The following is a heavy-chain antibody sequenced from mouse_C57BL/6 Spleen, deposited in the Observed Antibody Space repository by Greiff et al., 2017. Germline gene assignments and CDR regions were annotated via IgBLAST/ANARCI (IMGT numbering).Heavy chain of an antibody. V-gene: IGHV1-50*01. CDR2: IDPSDSYT. D-gene: IGHD1-1*01. Sequence: VQLQQPGAELVKPGASAKLSCKASGYTFTSYWMQWVKQRPGQGLEWIGEIDPSDSYTNYNQKFKGKATLTVDTSSSTAYMQLSSLTSEDSAVYYCARTVAHYAMDYWGQGTSVTVSS. J-gene: IGHJ4*01. CDR3: ARTVAHYAMDY. CDR1: GYTFTSYW.